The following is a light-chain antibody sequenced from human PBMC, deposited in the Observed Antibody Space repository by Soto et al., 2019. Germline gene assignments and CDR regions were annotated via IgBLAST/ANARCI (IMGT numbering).Light chain of an antibody. V-gene: IGLV1-44*01. CDR2: STN. CDR1: TSNIGSHT. J-gene: IGLJ1*01. CDR3: AAWDDSLNGYV. Sequence: QSVLTQQPSASGTHGQWVTIPCSGSTSNIGSHTVNWYQQLPGTAPKLLIYSTNQRPSGVPDRFSGSKSGTSASLAISGLQSEDEADYYCAAWDDSLNGYVFGTGTKVTVL.